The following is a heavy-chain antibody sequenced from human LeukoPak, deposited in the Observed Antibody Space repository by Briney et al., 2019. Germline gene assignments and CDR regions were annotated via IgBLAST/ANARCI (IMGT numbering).Heavy chain of an antibody. D-gene: IGHD4-17*01. CDR2: IDPSDSYT. CDR1: GYSFTSYW. Sequence: GESLRISCKGSGYSFTSYWISWVRQMPGKGLEGMARIDPSDSYTNYSPTFQGHVTISADKSISTAYLQWSSLKASDTAMCYCARRPNDLYDYGDYLLTDWGQGTLVTVSS. V-gene: IGHV5-10-1*01. CDR3: ARRPNDLYDYGDYLLTD. J-gene: IGHJ4*02.